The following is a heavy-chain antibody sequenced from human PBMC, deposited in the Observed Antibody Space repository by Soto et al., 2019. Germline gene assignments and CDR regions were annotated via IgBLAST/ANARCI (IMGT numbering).Heavy chain of an antibody. CDR1: GFSLATGGVG. D-gene: IGHD1-20*01. V-gene: IGHV2-5*01. Sequence: SGPTLVNPTQTLRLTCSFSGFSLATGGVGVGWIRQPPGKALEWLAIIYWNGDNRYNPSLKSRLTITMDTSKNQVVLTVTNIDPVDTATYYCAHTGRVRYDWINGGFDPWGQGTRVTVSS. CDR3: AHTGRVRYDWINGGFDP. J-gene: IGHJ5*02. CDR2: IYWNGDN.